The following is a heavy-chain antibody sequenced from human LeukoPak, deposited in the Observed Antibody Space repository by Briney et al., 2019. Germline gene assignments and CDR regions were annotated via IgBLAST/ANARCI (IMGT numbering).Heavy chain of an antibody. J-gene: IGHJ4*02. Sequence: ASVKVSCKASGFTFTNYNMHWVRQAPGQGLERMGVINPSGGSTSYAQKFQGRVTMTRDTSTRTVYMELSRLRSEDTAVYYCARRGIGYYFDYWGQGSLVTVSS. CDR1: GFTFTNYN. V-gene: IGHV1-46*01. CDR3: ARRGIGYYFDY. CDR2: INPSGGST. D-gene: IGHD3-16*01.